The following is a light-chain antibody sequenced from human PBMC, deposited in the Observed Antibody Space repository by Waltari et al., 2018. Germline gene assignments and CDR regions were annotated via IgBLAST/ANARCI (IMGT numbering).Light chain of an antibody. V-gene: IGKV1-5*03. CDR2: KAS. CDR1: QSFANW. CDR3: QQYNGYPYT. Sequence: DIQMTQSPSTLSASIGDRVTITCRASQSFANWLAWYQQKPGKAPKLRIQKASSLQSGVPSRFSGSESGTEFVLTIDSLQPDDFATYFCQQYNGYPYTFGQGTKLEIK. J-gene: IGKJ2*01.